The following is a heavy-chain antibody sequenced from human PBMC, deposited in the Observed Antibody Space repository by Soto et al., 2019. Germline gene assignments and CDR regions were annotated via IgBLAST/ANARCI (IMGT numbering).Heavy chain of an antibody. CDR3: ARGDIVLVPASEGNWFDT. D-gene: IGHD2-2*01. J-gene: IGHJ5*02. V-gene: IGHV1-46*01. Sequence: QVQLVQSGAEVKKPGASVTLSCKASAYSFTTYHIHWVRQAPGQGLEWMGLINPDAGATNYAQRFQGRLRLTRDTSTSTVYMELRSLRFDDTAVYYCARGDIVLVPASEGNWFDTWGQGTLVTVSS. CDR2: INPDAGAT. CDR1: AYSFTTYH.